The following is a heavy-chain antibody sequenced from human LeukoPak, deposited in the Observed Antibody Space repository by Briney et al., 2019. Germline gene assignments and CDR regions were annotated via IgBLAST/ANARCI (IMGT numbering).Heavy chain of an antibody. J-gene: IGHJ5*02. Sequence: GGSLRLSCVASGFTFSSYWMSWVRQAPGKGLEWVANIKQDGSEKYYVDSVKGRFTISRDNAKNSLYLQMNSLRAEDTAVYYCARYCSSTSCSIGGFRFDPWGQGTLVTVSS. CDR1: GFTFSSYW. CDR2: IKQDGSEK. CDR3: ARYCSSTSCSIGGFRFDP. V-gene: IGHV3-7*01. D-gene: IGHD2-2*01.